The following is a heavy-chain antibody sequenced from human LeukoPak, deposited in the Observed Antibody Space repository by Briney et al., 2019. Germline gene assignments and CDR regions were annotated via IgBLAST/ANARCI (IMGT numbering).Heavy chain of an antibody. J-gene: IGHJ4*02. CDR1: GYTFTSYY. CDR3: ARVTSGYSSPPDY. V-gene: IGHV1-46*01. CDR2: INPSGGST. D-gene: IGHD6-13*01. Sequence: ASVKVSCKASGYTFTSYYMHWVRQAPGQGLEWMGIINPSGGSTSYAQKFQGRVTMTRDTSTSTVYMELSSLRSEAPAVYSCARVTSGYSSPPDYWGQGTLVTVSS.